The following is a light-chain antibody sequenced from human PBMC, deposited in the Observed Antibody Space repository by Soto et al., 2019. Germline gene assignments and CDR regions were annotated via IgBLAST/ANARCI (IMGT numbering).Light chain of an antibody. CDR2: GAS. V-gene: IGKV3-15*01. CDR3: QQYSNWPPIT. CDR1: EVVTTN. Sequence: EIVVTQSPATLSVSPGERATLSCRASEVVTTNLAWYQQKPGQAPRLLIYGASTRAAGIPARFSGSGSGTDFTLTICVVQSEDFAVYYCQQYSNWPPITFGQGTRLEIK. J-gene: IGKJ5*01.